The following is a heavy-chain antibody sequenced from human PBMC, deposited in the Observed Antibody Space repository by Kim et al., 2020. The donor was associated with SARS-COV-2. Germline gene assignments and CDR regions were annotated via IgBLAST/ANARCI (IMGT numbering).Heavy chain of an antibody. Sequence: TTHNPPPQSRVTISVDTSKNQFSLKLSSVTAADTAVYYCASSGYDYYFDYWGQGTLVTVSS. V-gene: IGHV4-4*09. CDR3: ASSGYDYYFDY. J-gene: IGHJ4*02. CDR2: T. D-gene: IGHD5-12*01.